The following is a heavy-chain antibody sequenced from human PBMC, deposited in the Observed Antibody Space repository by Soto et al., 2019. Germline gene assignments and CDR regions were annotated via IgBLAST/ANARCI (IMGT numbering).Heavy chain of an antibody. CDR2: IYPGDSDT. D-gene: IGHD3-10*01. Sequence: GESLNIFCKGSGYSFTSYWIGLVRQMPGKGLEGMGIIYPGDSDTRYSPSFQGQVTISADKSISTAYLQWSSLKASDTAMYYCAGGGVRGVITRTRDYYGMDVWGQGTTVTVSS. CDR1: GYSFTSYW. J-gene: IGHJ6*02. CDR3: AGGGVRGVITRTRDYYGMDV. V-gene: IGHV5-51*01.